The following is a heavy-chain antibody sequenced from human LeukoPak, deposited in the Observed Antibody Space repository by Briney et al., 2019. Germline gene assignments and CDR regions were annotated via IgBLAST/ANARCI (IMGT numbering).Heavy chain of an antibody. CDR3: ASGEQQLGFDY. Sequence: ASVKVSFTASGGTFSSYAISWVRQAPGQGLEWMGGIIPIFGTANYAQKFQGRVTITADESTSTAYMELSSLRSDDTAVYYCASGEQQLGFDYWGQGTLVTVSS. J-gene: IGHJ4*02. V-gene: IGHV1-69*01. CDR2: IIPIFGTA. CDR1: GGTFSSYA. D-gene: IGHD6-13*01.